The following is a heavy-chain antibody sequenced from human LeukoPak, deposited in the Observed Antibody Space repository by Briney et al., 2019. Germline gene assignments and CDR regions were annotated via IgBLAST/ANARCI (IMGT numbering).Heavy chain of an antibody. CDR3: ASDLGYCSGGSCYLDAFDI. V-gene: IGHV3-48*03. D-gene: IGHD2-15*01. CDR2: ISSSGLSI. CDR1: GFIFNSYE. J-gene: IGHJ3*02. Sequence: GGSLRLSCTASGFIFNSYEMNWVRQAPGKGLEWVSYISSSGLSIYYADSVKGRFTISRDNAKNSLYLQMNSLRAEDTAVYYCASDLGYCSGGSCYLDAFDIWGQGTMVTVSS.